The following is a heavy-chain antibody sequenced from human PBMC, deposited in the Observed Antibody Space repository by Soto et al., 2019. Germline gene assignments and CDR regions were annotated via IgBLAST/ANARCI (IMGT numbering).Heavy chain of an antibody. V-gene: IGHV3-33*01. CDR1: GFTFSSYG. D-gene: IGHD3-10*01. CDR2: IWYDGSNK. Sequence: QVQLVESGGGVVQPGRSLRLSCAASGFTFSSYGMHWVRQAPGKGLEWVVVIWYDGSNKYYADSVKGRFTISRDNSKNTLYLQMNSLRAEDTAVYYCARDGAADGSGSYTVDPWGQGTLVTVSS. J-gene: IGHJ5*02. CDR3: ARDGAADGSGSYTVDP.